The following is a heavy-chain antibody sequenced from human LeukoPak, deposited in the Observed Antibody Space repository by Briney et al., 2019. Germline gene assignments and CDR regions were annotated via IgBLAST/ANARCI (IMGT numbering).Heavy chain of an antibody. Sequence: SETLSLTCTVSGASISSSSYYWGWIRQPPGKGLEWIGHVSYSGSTNYNPSLKSRVTISLDTSKNQFSLKLSSMTAADTAVYFCARDPKSAVGYYYYGMEVWGQGTTVTVSS. CDR2: VSYSGST. V-gene: IGHV4-61*01. CDR3: ARDPKSAVGYYYYGMEV. J-gene: IGHJ6*02. CDR1: GASISSSSYY. D-gene: IGHD6-19*01.